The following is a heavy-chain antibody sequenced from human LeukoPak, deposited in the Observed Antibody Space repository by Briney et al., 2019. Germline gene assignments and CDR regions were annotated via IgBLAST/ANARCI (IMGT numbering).Heavy chain of an antibody. D-gene: IGHD6-19*01. Sequence: ASVKVSCKASGYTFTSYGISWVRQAPGQGLEWMGWISAYNGNTNYAQKLQGRVTMTTDTSTSAAYMELRSLRSDDTAVYYCASYSSGWHGVDYWGQGTLVTVSS. CDR2: ISAYNGNT. CDR3: ASYSSGWHGVDY. CDR1: GYTFTSYG. V-gene: IGHV1-18*01. J-gene: IGHJ4*02.